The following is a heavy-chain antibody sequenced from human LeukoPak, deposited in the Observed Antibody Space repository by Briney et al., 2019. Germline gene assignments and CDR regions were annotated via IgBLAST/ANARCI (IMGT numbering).Heavy chain of an antibody. CDR3: ARGGGSGSYPDY. CDR1: GYSFTGYY. D-gene: IGHD3-10*01. Sequence: ASVKVSCKASGYSFTGYYLHWVRQARGQGLEWMGWINPNSGGANSAQKFQGRVTMTRVTSINTVYVELSRLRSDDTAVYFCARGGGSGSYPDYWGQGTLVTVSS. J-gene: IGHJ4*02. CDR2: INPNSGGA. V-gene: IGHV1-2*02.